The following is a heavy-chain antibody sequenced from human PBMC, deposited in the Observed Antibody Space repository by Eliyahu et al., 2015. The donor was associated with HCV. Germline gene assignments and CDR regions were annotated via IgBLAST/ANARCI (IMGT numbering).Heavy chain of an antibody. J-gene: IGHJ4*02. D-gene: IGHD6-19*01. Sequence: EVQLVESGGGLVQPGGSLRLSCAASGFTFXSYEMNWVRQAPGKGLEWVSYISSSGSTIYYADSVKGRFTISRDNAKNSLYLQMNSLRAEDTAVYYCARGFAVAGTAGFDYWGQGTLVTVSS. CDR1: GFTFXSYE. V-gene: IGHV3-48*03. CDR3: ARGFAVAGTAGFDY. CDR2: ISSSGSTI.